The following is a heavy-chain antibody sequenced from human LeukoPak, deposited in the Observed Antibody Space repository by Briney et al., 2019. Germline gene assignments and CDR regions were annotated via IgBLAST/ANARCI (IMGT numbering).Heavy chain of an antibody. D-gene: IGHD2-2*02. CDR1: GYTFTSYA. CDR2: INAGNGNT. CDR3: ARDKGGCSSTSCYTRWFDP. V-gene: IGHV1-3*01. Sequence: GASVKVSCKASGYTFTSYAMHWVRQAPGQRLEWMGWINAGNGNTKYSQKFQGRVTITRDTSASTAYMELSSLRSEDTAVYYCARDKGGCSSTSCYTRWFDPWGQGTLVTVSS. J-gene: IGHJ5*02.